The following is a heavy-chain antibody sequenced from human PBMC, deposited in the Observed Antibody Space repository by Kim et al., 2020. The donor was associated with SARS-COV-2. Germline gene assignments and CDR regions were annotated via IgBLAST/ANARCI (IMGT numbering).Heavy chain of an antibody. V-gene: IGHV4-59*01. CDR3: ARDLTLREVRGNFYYYGMDV. CDR2: IYYSGST. D-gene: IGHD3-10*01. J-gene: IGHJ6*02. Sequence: SETLSLTCTVSGGSISSYYWSWIRQPPGKGLEWIGYIYYSGSTNYNPSLKSRVTISVDTSKNQFSLKLSSVTAADTAVYYCARDLTLREVRGNFYYYGMDVWGQGTTVTVSS. CDR1: GGSISSYY.